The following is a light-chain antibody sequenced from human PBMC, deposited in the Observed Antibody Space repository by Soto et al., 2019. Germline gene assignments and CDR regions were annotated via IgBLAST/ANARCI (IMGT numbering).Light chain of an antibody. V-gene: IGLV2-14*03. J-gene: IGLJ1*01. CDR3: SSYTSSSLYV. CDR1: SSDVGGYDY. CDR2: DVS. Sequence: QSVLTQPASVSESPGQSITISCTGTSSDVGGYDYVSWYQHHPGKAPKLMIYDVSNRPSGVSNRFSGSKSGNTASLTISGLQAEDEADYYCSSYTSSSLYVFGTGTKVTVL.